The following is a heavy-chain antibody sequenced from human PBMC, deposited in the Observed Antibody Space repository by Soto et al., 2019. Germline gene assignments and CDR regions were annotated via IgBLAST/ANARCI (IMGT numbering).Heavy chain of an antibody. J-gene: IGHJ4*02. CDR1: GGTFSSYT. D-gene: IGHD3-3*01. V-gene: IGHV1-69*02. Sequence: QVQLVQSGAEVKKPGSSVKVSCKASGGTFSSYTISWVRQAPGQGLEWMGRIIPILGIANYAQKFQGRVTITEDKSTSTAYMELSSLRSEDTAVYYCASATYYDFWSGPLDYWGQGTLVTVSS. CDR3: ASATYYDFWSGPLDY. CDR2: IIPILGIA.